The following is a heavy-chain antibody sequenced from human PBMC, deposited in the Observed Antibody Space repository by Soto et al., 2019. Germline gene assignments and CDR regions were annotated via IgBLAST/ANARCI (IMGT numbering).Heavy chain of an antibody. Sequence: QVQLVESGGGVVQPGRSLRLSCAASGFTFSSYGMHWVRQAPGKGLEWVAVIWYDGSNKYYADSVKGRFTISRDNSKNTLYLQMTRLRAEDTAVYYCARSRTSFTVAAPEDYWGQGTLVTVSS. J-gene: IGHJ4*02. CDR2: IWYDGSNK. CDR1: GFTFSSYG. D-gene: IGHD6-19*01. V-gene: IGHV3-33*01. CDR3: ARSRTSFTVAAPEDY.